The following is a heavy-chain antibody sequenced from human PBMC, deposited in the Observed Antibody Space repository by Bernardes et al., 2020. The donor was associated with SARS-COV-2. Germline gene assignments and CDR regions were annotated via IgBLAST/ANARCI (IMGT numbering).Heavy chain of an antibody. Sequence: ASVKVSCKASGYTFTGYYMHWVRQAPGQGLEWMGWINPNSGGTNYAQKFQGRVTMTRDTSISTAYMELSRLRSDDTAVYHCARERISTGYGMDVWGQGTTVTVSS. CDR2: INPNSGGT. CDR1: GYTFTGYY. D-gene: IGHD2-2*01. V-gene: IGHV1-2*02. CDR3: ARERISTGYGMDV. J-gene: IGHJ6*02.